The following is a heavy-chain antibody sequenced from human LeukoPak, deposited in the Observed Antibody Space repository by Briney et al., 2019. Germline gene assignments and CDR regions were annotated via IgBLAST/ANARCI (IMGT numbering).Heavy chain of an antibody. V-gene: IGHV3-49*03. CDR1: GFTFGDYA. D-gene: IGHD3-22*01. CDR3: ASSTQYYYDSSGYFRDLYYFDY. CDR2: IRSKDHGGTT. J-gene: IGHJ4*02. Sequence: PGGSLRLSCTASGFTFGDYALSWFRQAPGKGLEWLSFIRSKDHGGTTEYAASVKGRFTISRDDSNSIAYLQMNSLRAEDTAVYYCASSTQYYYDSSGYFRDLYYFDYWGQGTLVTVSS.